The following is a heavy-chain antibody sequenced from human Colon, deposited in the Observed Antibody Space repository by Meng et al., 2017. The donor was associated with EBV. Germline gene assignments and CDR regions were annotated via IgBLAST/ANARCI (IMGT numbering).Heavy chain of an antibody. CDR3: ARVSSRSFDP. CDR2: IYYIGGT. Sequence: QVQLQESGPGLVKPSETLSLPCTVSGDSVATGRYYWSWIRQPPGKGLEWIAYIYYIGGTNYNPSLKSRLTISLDTSKNQFSLSLRSVTAADTAVYYCARVSSRSFDPWGQGTLVTVSS. CDR1: GDSVATGRYY. J-gene: IGHJ5*02. V-gene: IGHV4-61*01.